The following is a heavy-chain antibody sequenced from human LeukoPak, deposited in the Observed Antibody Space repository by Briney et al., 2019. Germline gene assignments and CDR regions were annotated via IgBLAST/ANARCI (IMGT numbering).Heavy chain of an antibody. Sequence: ASVKVSCKTSGYTFTSYDISWVRQAPGQGLEWMGIINPSGGSTSYAQKFQGRVTMTRDTSTSTVYMELSSLRSEDTAVYYCARDEGMVRGPDYWGQGTLVTVSS. CDR1: GYTFTSYD. J-gene: IGHJ4*02. CDR3: ARDEGMVRGPDY. CDR2: INPSGGST. V-gene: IGHV1-46*01. D-gene: IGHD3-10*01.